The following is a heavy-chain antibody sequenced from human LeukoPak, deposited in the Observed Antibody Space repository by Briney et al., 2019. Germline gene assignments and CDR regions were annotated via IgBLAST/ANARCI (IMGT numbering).Heavy chain of an antibody. V-gene: IGHV3-33*01. CDR2: IWYDGSNK. CDR3: ARDKAGDHDY. D-gene: IGHD7-27*01. J-gene: IGHJ4*02. CDR1: GFTFSSYG. Sequence: GGSLRLSCAASGFTFSSYGMHWVRQAPGKGLEWVAVIWYDGSNKYYADSVKGRFTISRDNSKNTLDLQMTSLRDGDTAVYYCARDKAGDHDYWGQGTLVTVSS.